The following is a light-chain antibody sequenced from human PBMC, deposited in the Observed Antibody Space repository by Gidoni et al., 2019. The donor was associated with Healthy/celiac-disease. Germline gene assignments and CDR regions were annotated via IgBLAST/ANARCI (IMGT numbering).Light chain of an antibody. CDR2: GAS. Sequence: ELVLTQSPGTLSLSPGERATLSCRDSQSVSSSYLAWYQQKPGQAPRLLIYGASSRATGIPDRFSGSGSGTDFTLTISRLEPEDFAVYYCQQYGSSRFTFGPGTKVDIK. J-gene: IGKJ3*01. CDR3: QQYGSSRFT. CDR1: QSVSSSY. V-gene: IGKV3-20*01.